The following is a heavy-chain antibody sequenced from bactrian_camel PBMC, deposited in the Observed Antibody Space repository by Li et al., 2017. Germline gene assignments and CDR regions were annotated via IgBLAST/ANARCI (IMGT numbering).Heavy chain of an antibody. CDR1: GRGARMHC. Sequence: HVQLVESGGGSVEAGGSLNLSCIASGRGARMHCMGYFRQYPGKEREGVAVIHSGDGTTYYDDAVKGRFTIVQDNAKNTVYLQMHSLKPEDTAVYTCAVDPSRTKCSDKGYWPFTYWGQGTQVTVS. D-gene: IGHD1*01. J-gene: IGHJ4*01. CDR2: IHSGDGTT. V-gene: IGHV3-3*01. CDR3: AVDPSRTKCSDKGYWPFTY.